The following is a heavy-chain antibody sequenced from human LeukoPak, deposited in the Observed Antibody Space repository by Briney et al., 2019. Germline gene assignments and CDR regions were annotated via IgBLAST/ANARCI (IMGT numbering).Heavy chain of an antibody. CDR2: INHSGST. CDR1: GGSFSGYY. D-gene: IGHD3-22*01. J-gene: IGHJ4*02. Sequence: SETLSLTCAVYGGSFSGYYWSWIRQPPGKGLEWIGEINHSGSTNYNPSLKSRVTISVDTSKNQFSLKLSSVTAADTAVDYCARDLITMTPYWGQGTLVTVSS. V-gene: IGHV4-34*01. CDR3: ARDLITMTPY.